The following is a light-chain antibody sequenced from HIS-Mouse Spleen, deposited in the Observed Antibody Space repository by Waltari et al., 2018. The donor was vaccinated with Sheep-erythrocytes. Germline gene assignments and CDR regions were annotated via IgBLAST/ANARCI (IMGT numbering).Light chain of an antibody. CDR3: QQRSNWPIT. V-gene: IGKV3-11*01. CDR2: DAS. CDR1: QSVSSY. J-gene: IGKJ5*01. Sequence: IVLTQSPATPSLSPGVRAPLSCRASQSVSSYLAWYQQKPGQAPRLLIYDASNRATGIPARFSGSGSGTDFTLTISSLEPEDFAVYYCQQRSNWPITFGQGTRLEIK.